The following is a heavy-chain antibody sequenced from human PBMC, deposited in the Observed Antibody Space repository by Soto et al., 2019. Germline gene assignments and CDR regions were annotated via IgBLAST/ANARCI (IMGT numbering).Heavy chain of an antibody. Sequence: GGSLRLSCAASGFKFRDYYMTWIRQAPGKGLEWVSYISSSGTGIYYPDSVKGRFTISRDNAKNSLYLQMSSLRAEDTAVYYCASAFSDAFDIWGQGTMVTVSS. CDR3: ASAFSDAFDI. CDR2: ISSSGTGI. CDR1: GFKFRDYY. J-gene: IGHJ3*02. V-gene: IGHV3-11*01.